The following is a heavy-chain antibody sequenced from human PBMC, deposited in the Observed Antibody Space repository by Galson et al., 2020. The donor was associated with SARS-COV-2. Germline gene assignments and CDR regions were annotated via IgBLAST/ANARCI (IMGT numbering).Heavy chain of an antibody. Sequence: ASETLSLTCTVSGGSIRSTRYYWGWIRQPPGKGLEWIGSISYSGHTHYNASLKSRVTISVDTSKNHFSLSLSAVTAADTAVYFCARHAHCGADCYMHETWFGPWGQGTLVNVSS. CDR3: ARHAHCGADCYMHETWFGP. J-gene: IGHJ5*02. D-gene: IGHD2-21*02. CDR1: GGSIRSTRYY. V-gene: IGHV4-39*01. CDR2: ISYSGHT.